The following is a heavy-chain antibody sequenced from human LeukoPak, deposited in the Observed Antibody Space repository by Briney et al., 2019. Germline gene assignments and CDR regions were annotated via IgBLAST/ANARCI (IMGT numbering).Heavy chain of an antibody. Sequence: ASVKVSCKASGYTFTGYYMHWVRQAPGQGLEWMGWINPNSVGTNYAQKFQGRVTMTRDTSTSTAYMELRSLRSDDTAVYYCASTTYYYDSSEWYFDLWGRGTLVTVSS. CDR2: INPNSVGT. J-gene: IGHJ2*01. CDR3: ASTTYYYDSSEWYFDL. CDR1: GYTFTGYY. D-gene: IGHD3-22*01. V-gene: IGHV1-2*02.